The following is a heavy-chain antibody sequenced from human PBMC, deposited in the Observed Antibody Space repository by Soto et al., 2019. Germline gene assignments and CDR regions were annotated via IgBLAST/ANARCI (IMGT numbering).Heavy chain of an antibody. V-gene: IGHV4-61*01. D-gene: IGHD1-26*01. CDR2: IYHIGTT. Sequence: KPSETLSLTCTVSGDSVNSGSYYWTWIRQAPGKGLEWLGYIYHIGTTRYNPSLKSRATISLDTSKSQFSLRLTSVTAADTAVYFCARESIVGATSFDPWGHGTLVTVSS. J-gene: IGHJ5*02. CDR3: ARESIVGATSFDP. CDR1: GDSVNSGSYY.